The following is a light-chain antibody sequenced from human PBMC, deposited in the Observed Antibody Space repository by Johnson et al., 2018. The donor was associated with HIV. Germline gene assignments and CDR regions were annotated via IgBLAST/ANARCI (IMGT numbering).Light chain of an antibody. CDR3: ETWGTGLSAGGV. CDR1: SSNIGDHS. V-gene: IGLV1-51*02. CDR2: DTD. J-gene: IGLJ1*01. Sequence: QLVLTQPPSVSAAPGRRVTVSCSGRSSNIGDHSVSWFQHLPGAAPKLLIYDTDRRPSGIPDRFSGSKSGTSAPLGITGLQTGDEADYYCETWGTGLSAGGVFGTGTKVTVL.